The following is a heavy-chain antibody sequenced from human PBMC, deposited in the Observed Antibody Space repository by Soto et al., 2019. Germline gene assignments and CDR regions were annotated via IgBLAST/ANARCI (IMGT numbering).Heavy chain of an antibody. V-gene: IGHV4-39*01. Sequence: QLQLQESGPGLVMPSETLSLTCTVSGDSISGSPYFWGWIRQPPGKRLEWIGSVFYDGDTLYTPSLRSRVTISVDTSKNQFSVKLTSVALADTATYFCARLQLAVPQYWGQGTLVTVSS. J-gene: IGHJ4*02. CDR3: ARLQLAVPQY. D-gene: IGHD6-19*01. CDR2: VFYDGDT. CDR1: GDSISGSPYF.